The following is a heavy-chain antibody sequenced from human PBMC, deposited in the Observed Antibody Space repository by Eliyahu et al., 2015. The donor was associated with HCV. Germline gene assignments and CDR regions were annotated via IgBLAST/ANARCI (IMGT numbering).Heavy chain of an antibody. CDR3: ARQRNGRRFLEWSPGKYYYYGMDV. Sequence: QVQLQQSGPGLVKPSQTLSLTCAISGDSVPSNSAAWNWXRQAPSRGLEWLGRTYYRSKWYNDYAVSVKSRITINPDTSKNQFSLQLNSVTPEDTAVYYCARQRNGRRFLEWSPGKYYYYGMDVWGQGTTVTVSS. CDR1: GDSVPSNSAA. D-gene: IGHD3-3*01. CDR2: TYYRSKWYN. J-gene: IGHJ6*02. V-gene: IGHV6-1*01.